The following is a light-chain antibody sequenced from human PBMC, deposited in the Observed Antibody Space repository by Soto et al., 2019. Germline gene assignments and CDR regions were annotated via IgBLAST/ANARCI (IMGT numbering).Light chain of an antibody. CDR1: SSDVGSYNL. Sequence: QSALTQPASVSGSPGQSITISCTGTSSDVGSYNLVSWYQQHPGKAPKRMIYEGSKRPSGVSNRFSGSKSGNTASLTISGLQAEDEADYYCCSYAGSSTVVVFGGGTKLTVL. V-gene: IGLV2-23*03. J-gene: IGLJ2*01. CDR3: CSYAGSSTVVV. CDR2: EGS.